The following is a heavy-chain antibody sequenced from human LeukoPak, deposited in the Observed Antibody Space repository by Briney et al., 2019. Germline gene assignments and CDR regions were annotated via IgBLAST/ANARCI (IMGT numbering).Heavy chain of an antibody. J-gene: IGHJ4*02. CDR3: AKVSTTFLGDFDY. Sequence: GGSLRLSCAASGFTVNSNYWSWVRQAPGKGLEWVSVIYSGGTTYYADSVKGRYTFSRDNSKNMLHLQMNSLRAEDTAVYYCAKVSTTFLGDFDYWGQGTLVTVSS. V-gene: IGHV3-53*01. D-gene: IGHD1-1*01. CDR2: IYSGGTT. CDR1: GFTVNSNY.